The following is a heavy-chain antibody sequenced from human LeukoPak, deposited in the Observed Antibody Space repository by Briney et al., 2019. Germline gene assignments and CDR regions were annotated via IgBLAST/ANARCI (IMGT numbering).Heavy chain of an antibody. J-gene: IGHJ3*02. CDR2: IYHGGSI. D-gene: IGHD3-10*01. V-gene: IGHV4-38-2*02. Sequence: SETLSLTCTVSGYSISSGYYWGWIRQPPGKGLEWIGNIYHGGSIYYNPSLKNRVTISEDTSKNQFSLKLSSVTAADTAVYYCAKSNGYGLVDIWGQGTMVTVSS. CDR1: GYSISSGYY. CDR3: AKSNGYGLVDI.